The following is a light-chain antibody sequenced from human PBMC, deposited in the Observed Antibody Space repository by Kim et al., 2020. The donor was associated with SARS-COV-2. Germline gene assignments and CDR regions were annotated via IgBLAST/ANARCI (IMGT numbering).Light chain of an antibody. CDR1: QSISSY. J-gene: IGKJ4*01. CDR3: QHRFNWPLT. CDR2: DAS. V-gene: IGKV3-11*01. Sequence: EIVLTQSPATLSLSPGERATLSCRASQSISSYLAWYQQKPGQAPRLLIYDASNRATGIPARFSGSGSGTDFTLTISSLEPEDFAVYYCQHRFNWPLTFGGGTKVEI.